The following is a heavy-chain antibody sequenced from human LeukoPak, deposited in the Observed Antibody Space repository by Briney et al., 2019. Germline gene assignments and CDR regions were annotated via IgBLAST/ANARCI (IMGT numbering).Heavy chain of an antibody. CDR2: LRSIVHGGPA. J-gene: IGHJ4*02. CDR3: TRAGGYDFWIDS. CDR1: GFNFANYG. D-gene: IGHD3-3*01. V-gene: IGHV3-49*03. Sequence: GGSLRLSCSTFGFNFANYGVSWFRQAPGQGLEWVGLLRSIVHGGPAEYAASVEGRFIISRDDSKSIAYLKMNSLKTEATAVYYCTRAGGYDFWIDSWGQGTLVTVS.